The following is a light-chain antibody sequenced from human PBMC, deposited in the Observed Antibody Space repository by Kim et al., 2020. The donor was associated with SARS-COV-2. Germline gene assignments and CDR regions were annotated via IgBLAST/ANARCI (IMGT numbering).Light chain of an antibody. J-gene: IGKJ1*01. V-gene: IGKV1-8*01. CDR3: QQYDSYPRT. CDR2: AAS. Sequence: AIQMTQSPPSLSASTGDRVTITCRASQGISTYLAWYQQQPGKAPKFLIYAASSLQRGVPSRFSGSGSGTDFTLTITCLQPEDFATYYCQQYDSYPRTFGQGTKVDIK. CDR1: QGISTY.